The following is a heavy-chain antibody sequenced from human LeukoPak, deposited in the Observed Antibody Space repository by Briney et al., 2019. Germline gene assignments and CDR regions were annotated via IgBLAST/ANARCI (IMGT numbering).Heavy chain of an antibody. CDR3: ARGDARGYSYGHFHFDH. J-gene: IGHJ4*01. CDR1: GDSISRYY. Sequence: SETLSLTCTVSGDSISRYYWSWIRQPAGKGLEWIGRIYNGGIITYNPPLKSRVTMSIDTSNNQFSLRLRFVTAADTAVYYCARGDARGYSYGHFHFDHWGHGTLVTVSS. D-gene: IGHD5-18*01. V-gene: IGHV4-4*07. CDR2: IYNGGII.